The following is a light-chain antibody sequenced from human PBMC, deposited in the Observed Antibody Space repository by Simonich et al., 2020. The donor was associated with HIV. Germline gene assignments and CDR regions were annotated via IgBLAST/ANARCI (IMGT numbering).Light chain of an antibody. CDR2: ETS. J-gene: IGKJ1*01. CDR1: QSISIW. V-gene: IGKV1-5*03. Sequence: DIQMTQSPSTLSASVGDRVTITCRTSQSISIWLAWYQQKPGKAPKLLIYETSTLESGVPSRFSGSRSGTEFTLTIRGLQPDDFATYYCQQYNTYPRTFGQGTKVEI. CDR3: QQYNTYPRT.